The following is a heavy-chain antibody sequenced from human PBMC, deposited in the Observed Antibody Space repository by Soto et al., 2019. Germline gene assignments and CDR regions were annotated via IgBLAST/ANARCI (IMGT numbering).Heavy chain of an antibody. V-gene: IGHV1-69*13. CDR3: ARDPLSSFAMDV. Sequence: SVKVSCKASGDTFSSYAISWVRQAPGKGLEWMGKIIPTFGRTNYAQKFQGRLTISADDSTSTAYMELSSLLSEDTAVYYCARDPLSSFAMDVWGPGTTVTVSS. J-gene: IGHJ6*02. D-gene: IGHD3-10*02. CDR1: GDTFSSYA. CDR2: IIPTFGRT.